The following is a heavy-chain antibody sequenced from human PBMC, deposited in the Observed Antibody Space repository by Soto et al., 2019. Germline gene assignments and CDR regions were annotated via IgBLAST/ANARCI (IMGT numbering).Heavy chain of an antibody. CDR2: ISYDGSNK. CDR3: ATPPPYYDFWSGYSALDY. J-gene: IGHJ4*02. D-gene: IGHD3-3*01. Sequence: GGSLRLSCAASGFTFSSYAMHWVRQAPGKGLEWVAVISYDGSNKYYADSVKGRFTISRDNSKNTLYLQMNSLRAEDTAVYYCATPPPYYDFWSGYSALDYWGQGTRVTVSS. V-gene: IGHV3-30-3*01. CDR1: GFTFSSYA.